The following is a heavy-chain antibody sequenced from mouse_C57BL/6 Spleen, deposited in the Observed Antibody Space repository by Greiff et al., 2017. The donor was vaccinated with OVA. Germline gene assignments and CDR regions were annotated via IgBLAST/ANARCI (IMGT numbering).Heavy chain of an antibody. J-gene: IGHJ4*01. CDR2: INPNNGGT. CDR3: ARGGSSLYYYAMGY. D-gene: IGHD1-1*01. CDR1: GYAFTDYY. V-gene: IGHV1-18*01. Sequence: DVKLVESGPELVKPGASVKIPCKASGYAFTDYYMDWVKQSHGKSLEWIGDINPNNGGTIYNQKFKGKATLTVDKSSSTAYMELRSVTSEDTAVYYCARGGSSLYYYAMGYWGQGTSVTVSS.